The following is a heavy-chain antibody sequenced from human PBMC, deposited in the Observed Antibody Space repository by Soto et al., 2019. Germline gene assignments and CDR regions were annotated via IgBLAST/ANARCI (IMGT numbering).Heavy chain of an antibody. CDR2: IYWDDDK. J-gene: IGHJ4*02. CDR1: GFSLSTSSGVG. CDR3: AHTYYASGAYFDY. Sequence: QITLKESGPTLVKPTQTLTLTCTFSGFSLSTSSGVGVGWIRQPPGKALEWLALIYWDDDKSYSPSLQSRLTITNDTSKNQVVLTITNMDPVDTATYYCAHTYYASGAYFDYWGQGTLVTVSS. V-gene: IGHV2-5*02. D-gene: IGHD3-10*01.